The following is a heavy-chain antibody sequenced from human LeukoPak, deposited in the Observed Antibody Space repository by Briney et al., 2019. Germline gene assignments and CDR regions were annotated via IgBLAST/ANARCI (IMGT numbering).Heavy chain of an antibody. CDR3: AKEGYSRGYYSYYYMDV. V-gene: IGHV3-11*04. D-gene: IGHD6-13*01. J-gene: IGHJ6*03. CDR1: GFTFSDYY. Sequence: GGSLRLSCAASGFTFSDYYMSWIRQAPGKGLEWVSYISSSGSTIYYADSVKGRFTISRDNSKNTLYVQMNSLRAEDPAVYYCAKEGYSRGYYSYYYMDVWGKGTTVTVSS. CDR2: ISSSGSTI.